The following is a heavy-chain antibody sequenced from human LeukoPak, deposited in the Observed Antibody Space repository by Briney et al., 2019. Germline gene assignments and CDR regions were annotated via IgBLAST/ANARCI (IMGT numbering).Heavy chain of an antibody. Sequence: GGSLRLSCAASGFTFSDYWRTWVRQAPGKGLEWVANIKEDGSEKYYVDSVKGRFTISRDSAKNSLYLQMNSLRAEDTAVYYCGRGGYLHLDQWGQGTLVTVSS. CDR2: IKEDGSEK. D-gene: IGHD5-24*01. J-gene: IGHJ4*02. CDR3: GRGGYLHLDQ. CDR1: GFTFSDYW. V-gene: IGHV3-7*02.